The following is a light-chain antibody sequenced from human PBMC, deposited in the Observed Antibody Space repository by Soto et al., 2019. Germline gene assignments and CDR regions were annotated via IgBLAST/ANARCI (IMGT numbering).Light chain of an antibody. CDR3: QQRSNWPLT. Sequence: EIVLTQSPVTLSLSPGERATLSCRASQSVTSFLAWYQQKPGQAPRLLIYDVPNRATGIPARFSGSGSGTDFTLTISSLEPEDFAVYYCQQRSNWPLTFGGGTKVEIK. V-gene: IGKV3-11*01. CDR2: DVP. J-gene: IGKJ4*01. CDR1: QSVTSF.